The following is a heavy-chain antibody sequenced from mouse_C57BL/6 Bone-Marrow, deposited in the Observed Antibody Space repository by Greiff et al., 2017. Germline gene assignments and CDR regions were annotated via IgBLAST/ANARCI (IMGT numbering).Heavy chain of an antibody. CDR1: GYTFTSYW. Sequence: QVQLQQPGPELVKPGASVKLSCKASGYTFTSYWMHWVKQRPGQGLEWIGNINPSNGGTNYNEKFKSKATLTVDKSSSTAYMQLSSLTSEDSAVYYCARDVQLGDPYWYFDVWGTGTTVTVSS. J-gene: IGHJ1*03. V-gene: IGHV1-53*01. CDR2: INPSNGGT. D-gene: IGHD4-1*02. CDR3: ARDVQLGDPYWYFDV.